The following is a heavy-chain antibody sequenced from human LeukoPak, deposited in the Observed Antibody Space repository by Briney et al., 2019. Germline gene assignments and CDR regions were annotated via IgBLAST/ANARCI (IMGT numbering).Heavy chain of an antibody. J-gene: IGHJ4*02. CDR2: ISSSSTI. Sequence: GGSLRLSCAASGFTFSSYSMNWVRQAPGKGLERVSYISSSSTIYYADSVKGRFTISRDNAKNSLYLQMNSLRDEDTAVYYCARGGSSCFDYWGQGTLVTVSS. V-gene: IGHV3-48*02. D-gene: IGHD6-13*01. CDR3: ARGGSSCFDY. CDR1: GFTFSSYS.